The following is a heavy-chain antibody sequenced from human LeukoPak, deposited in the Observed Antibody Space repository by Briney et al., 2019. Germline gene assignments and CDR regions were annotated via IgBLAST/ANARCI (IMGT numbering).Heavy chain of an antibody. J-gene: IGHJ3*01. CDR2: INHSGST. D-gene: IGHD2-2*01. CDR1: GGSFSGYY. V-gene: IGHV4-34*01. Sequence: SETLSLTCAASGGSFSGYYWSWIRQPPGKGLEWIGEINHSGSTNYNPYLTGRVNISVDTSKNQFFLMLSSVTAADTAVYYCAIGVVPAVLSAFDVWGQGTMVTVSS. CDR3: AIGVVPAVLSAFDV.